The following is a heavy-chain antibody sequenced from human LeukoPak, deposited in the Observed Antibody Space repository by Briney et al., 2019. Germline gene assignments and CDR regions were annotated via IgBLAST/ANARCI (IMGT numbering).Heavy chain of an antibody. CDR3: ARDNTCDY. V-gene: IGHV1-2*02. J-gene: IGHJ4*03. Sequence: ASVKDSCKQTGDTFIVYYVRRGRQAPGQGLEWMGWISPNSGDTNYAQKFQGRVTLTRDTSISTAYMELTSLTSDDTAVYYCARDNTCDYWGQGTVVTVSS. CDR2: ISPNSGDT. D-gene: IGHD2/OR15-2a*01. CDR1: GDTFIVYY.